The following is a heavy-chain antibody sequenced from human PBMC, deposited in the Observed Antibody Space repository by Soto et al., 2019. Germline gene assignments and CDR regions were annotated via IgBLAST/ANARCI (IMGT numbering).Heavy chain of an antibody. CDR2: INHSGST. CDR3: ARGNYYGDYAY. CDR1: GGSFSGYY. V-gene: IGHV4-34*01. D-gene: IGHD4-17*01. J-gene: IGHJ4*02. Sequence: SETLSLTCAVYGGSFSGYYWSWIRQPPGKGLEWIGEINHSGSTNYNPSLKSRVTISVDKSKNQFSLKLSSVTAADTAVYYCARGNYYGDYAYWGQGTLVTVSS.